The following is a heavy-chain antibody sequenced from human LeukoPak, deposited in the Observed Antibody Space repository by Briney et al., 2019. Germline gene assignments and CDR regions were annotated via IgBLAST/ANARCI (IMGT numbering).Heavy chain of an antibody. J-gene: IGHJ4*02. CDR2: VYYGVSD. Sequence: SQTLSLTCTVPGDSISSNNYYWAWIRQPPGTGLEWIGTVYYGVSDSYNPSLKSRVTISVGTSKSQFSLKLSSVTASDTAVYYCARQKAEARPGGGSFDFWGQGTLVRVSS. CDR1: GDSISSNNYY. V-gene: IGHV4-39*01. CDR3: ARQKAEARPGGGSFDF. D-gene: IGHD5-24*01.